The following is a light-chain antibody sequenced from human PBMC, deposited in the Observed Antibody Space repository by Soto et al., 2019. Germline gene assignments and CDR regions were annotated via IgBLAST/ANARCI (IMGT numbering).Light chain of an antibody. CDR2: GAS. CDR3: QQYNNWRRYT. V-gene: IGKV3-15*01. Sequence: EIVMTQSPATLSVSPGARATLSCRASQSVSSYLAGYQQKPGQAPMLLIYGASTRATGIPARFSGSGSGTEFTITISSLQSEDFAVYYCQQYNNWRRYTFGQGTKLEIK. J-gene: IGKJ2*01. CDR1: QSVSSY.